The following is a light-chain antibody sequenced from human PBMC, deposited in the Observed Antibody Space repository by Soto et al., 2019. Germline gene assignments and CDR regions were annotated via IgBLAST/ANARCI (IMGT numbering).Light chain of an antibody. CDR1: QSISSSY. V-gene: IGKV3-20*01. Sequence: EIVLTQSPGTLSLSPGERATLSCRASQSISSSYLAWYQQKPGQAPRLLIYAASSRATGIPDRFSGSGSGTDFTLTIYGLEPEDFAVYYCQQYGSSSYTFGQGTQLEIK. CDR2: AAS. J-gene: IGKJ2*01. CDR3: QQYGSSSYT.